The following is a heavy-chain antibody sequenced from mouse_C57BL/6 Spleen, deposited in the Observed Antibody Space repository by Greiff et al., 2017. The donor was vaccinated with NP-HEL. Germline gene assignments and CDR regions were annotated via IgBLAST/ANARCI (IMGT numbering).Heavy chain of an antibody. CDR3: TAGSSLWFAY. CDR1: GFNIKDDY. V-gene: IGHV14-4*01. J-gene: IGHJ3*01. CDR2: IDPENGDT. Sequence: VQLQQSGAELVRPGASVKLSCTASGFNIKDDYMHWVKQRPEQGLEWIGWIDPENGDTEYASKFQGKATITADTSSNTAYLQLSSLTSEDTAVYYCTAGSSLWFAYWGQGTLVTVSA. D-gene: IGHD1-1*01.